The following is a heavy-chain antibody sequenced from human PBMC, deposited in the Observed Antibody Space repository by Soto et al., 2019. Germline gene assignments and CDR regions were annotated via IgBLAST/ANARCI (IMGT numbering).Heavy chain of an antibody. V-gene: IGHV3-23*01. CDR1: GFTFRNYA. D-gene: IGHD2-21*02. CDR3: AKKGLGSLTTYCNSGDCHYAFDI. Sequence: EVQLLESGGGLVQPGGSLRLSCAASGFTFRNYAMTWVRQAPGKGLEWVSTISGGGDGTFYADSVKGRFTISRDNSRNTVYLQMNSLRAEDTAVYYCAKKGLGSLTTYCNSGDCHYAFDIWGQGTMVIVSS. CDR2: ISGGGDGT. J-gene: IGHJ3*02.